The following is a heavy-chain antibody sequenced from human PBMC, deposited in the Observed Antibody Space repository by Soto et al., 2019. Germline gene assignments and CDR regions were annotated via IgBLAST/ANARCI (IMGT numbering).Heavy chain of an antibody. D-gene: IGHD2-21*02. CDR2: ISGDSGRT. J-gene: IGHJ2*01. Sequence: EVQLLESGGGLVQPGGSVRLSCAASGLTFGNYAMSWVRQAPGKGLEWVSAISGDSGRTYYADSVKGRFTISRDNSKNPLYSQMNPPRAGDTAVNYCSVTPNCGRDCSAASYWYFDIWGRGTLVTVSS. V-gene: IGHV3-23*01. CDR3: SVTPNCGRDCSAASYWYFDI. CDR1: GLTFGNYA.